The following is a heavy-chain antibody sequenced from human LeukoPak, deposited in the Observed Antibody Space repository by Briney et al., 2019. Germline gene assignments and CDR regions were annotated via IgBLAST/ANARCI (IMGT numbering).Heavy chain of an antibody. CDR1: GGSITPYC. CDR2: FSSTEAT. D-gene: IGHD2-2*01. V-gene: IGHV4-59*08. CDR3: ARHDREWRVPAARFDY. Sequence: SETLSLTCTVSGGSITPYCWSWIRQPPGKGLEWIGYFSSTEATSIDPSLKSRVTISVDTSKNQFSLKLSSVTAADTAVYYCARHDREWRVPAARFDYWGQGTLVTVSS. J-gene: IGHJ4*02.